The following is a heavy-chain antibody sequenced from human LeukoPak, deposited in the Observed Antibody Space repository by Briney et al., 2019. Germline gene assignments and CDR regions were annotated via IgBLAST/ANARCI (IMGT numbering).Heavy chain of an antibody. Sequence: PSETLPLTCAVYGGSFSGYYWSWIRQPPGKGLEWIGEINHSGSTNYNPSLKSRVTISVDTSKNQFSLKLSSVTAADTAVYYCARVFRSWYADAFDIWGQGTMVTVSS. CDR3: ARVFRSWYADAFDI. V-gene: IGHV4-34*01. J-gene: IGHJ3*02. CDR2: INHSGST. CDR1: GGSFSGYY. D-gene: IGHD6-13*01.